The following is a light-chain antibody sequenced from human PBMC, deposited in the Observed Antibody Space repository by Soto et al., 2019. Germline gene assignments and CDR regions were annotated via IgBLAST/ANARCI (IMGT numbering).Light chain of an antibody. CDR1: TGAVTNGHY. V-gene: IGLV7-46*01. Sequence: QPLVTHEPSLTVSPGGTVTLTCGSSTGAVTNGHYPYWFQQKPGQAPRTLIYDTTNRHSWTPARFSGSLLGGKAALTLSGAQPEDEAEYYCLLSYNGPYVFGTGTKVTVL. CDR2: DTT. J-gene: IGLJ1*01. CDR3: LLSYNGPYV.